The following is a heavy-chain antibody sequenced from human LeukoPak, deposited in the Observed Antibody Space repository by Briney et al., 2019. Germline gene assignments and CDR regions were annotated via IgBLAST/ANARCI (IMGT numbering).Heavy chain of an antibody. CDR2: ISSSGSTI. D-gene: IGHD6-19*01. CDR1: GFTFSDYY. Sequence: GGSLRLSCAASGFTFSDYYMSWIRQAPGKGLEWVSYISSSGSTIYYADSVRGRFTISRDNAKNSLYLQMNSLRAEDTAVYYCARDTAKISGWYGGFDYWGQGTLVTVSS. V-gene: IGHV3-11*04. J-gene: IGHJ4*02. CDR3: ARDTAKISGWYGGFDY.